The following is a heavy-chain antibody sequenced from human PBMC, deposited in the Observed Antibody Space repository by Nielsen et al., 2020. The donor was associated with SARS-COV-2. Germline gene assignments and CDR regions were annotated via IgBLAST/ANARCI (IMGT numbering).Heavy chain of an antibody. Sequence: RQAPGKGLEWIGEINHSGSTNYNPSLKSRVTISVDTSKNQFSLKLSSVTAADTAVYYCASCSPFYYDILTGYCYFDYWGQGTLVTVSS. CDR2: INHSGST. D-gene: IGHD3-9*01. V-gene: IGHV4-34*01. CDR3: ASCSPFYYDILTGYCYFDY. J-gene: IGHJ4*02.